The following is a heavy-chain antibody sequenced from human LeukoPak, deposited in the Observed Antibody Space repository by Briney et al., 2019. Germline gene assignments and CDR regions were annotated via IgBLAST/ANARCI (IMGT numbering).Heavy chain of an antibody. CDR3: ARVRGDYYDSSGYYYDY. D-gene: IGHD3-22*01. J-gene: IGHJ4*02. Sequence: SETLSLICTVSGGSISSSYYYWGWIRQPPGKGLEWIGSIYYSGSTYYNPSLKSRVTISVDTSKNQFSLKLSSVTAADTAVYYCARVRGDYYDSSGYYYDYWGQGTLVTVSS. CDR2: IYYSGST. V-gene: IGHV4-39*07. CDR1: GGSISSSYYY.